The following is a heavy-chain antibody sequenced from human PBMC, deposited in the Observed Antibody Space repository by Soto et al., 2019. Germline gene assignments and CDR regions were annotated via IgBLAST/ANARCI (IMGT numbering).Heavy chain of an antibody. CDR3: AREGGYSYGYVGYYYGMDV. V-gene: IGHV1-69*01. CDR2: IIPIFGTA. Sequence: QVQLVQSGAEVKKPGSSVKVSCKASGGTFSSYAISWVRQAPGQGLEWMGGIIPIFGTANYAQKFQGRVTITADESTSTAYMELSSLRSEDTAVYYCAREGGYSYGYVGYYYGMDVWGQGTTVIVSS. J-gene: IGHJ6*02. D-gene: IGHD5-18*01. CDR1: GGTFSSYA.